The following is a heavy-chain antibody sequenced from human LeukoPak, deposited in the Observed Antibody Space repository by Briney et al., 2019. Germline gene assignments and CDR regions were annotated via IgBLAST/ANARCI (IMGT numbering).Heavy chain of an antibody. CDR3: ARRGGSGSYNYYYYYTDV. D-gene: IGHD3-10*01. CDR1: GGTFSSYA. J-gene: IGHJ6*03. V-gene: IGHV1-69*05. CDR2: IIPIFGTA. Sequence: ASVKVSCKASGGTFSSYAISWVRQAPGQGLEWMGGIIPIFGTANYAQKFQGRVTITTDESTSTAYMELSSLRSEDTAVYYCARRGGSGSYNYYYYYTDVWGKGTTVTVSS.